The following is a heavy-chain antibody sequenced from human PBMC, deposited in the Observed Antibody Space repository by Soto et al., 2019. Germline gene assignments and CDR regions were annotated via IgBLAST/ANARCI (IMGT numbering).Heavy chain of an antibody. CDR2: ISHTDRLT. V-gene: IGHV3-48*03. CDR3: ARDHLILPAHDFFYGSDV. Sequence: EVQLAESGGDLVQPGGSLRLSCVGSGFTFSYYEMNWVRQAPGKGLERVAFISHTDRLTHYPDSVKGRFTISRDNAKNSVYLQMNSLRADDTAVYYCARDHLILPAHDFFYGSDVWGQGAKVTVSS. CDR1: GFTFSYYE. J-gene: IGHJ6*02. D-gene: IGHD2-21*02.